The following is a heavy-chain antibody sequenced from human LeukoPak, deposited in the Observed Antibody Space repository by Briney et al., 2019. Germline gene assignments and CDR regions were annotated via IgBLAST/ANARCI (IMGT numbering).Heavy chain of an antibody. CDR3: ARDARGYYGMDV. J-gene: IGHJ6*02. Sequence: SQTLSLTCTVSGGSISSGSYYWSWIRQPAGKGLEWIGRIYTSGSTNYNPSRKSRVTISVDTSKNQFSLKLSSVTAADTAVYYCARDARGYYGMDVWGQGTTVTVSS. V-gene: IGHV4-61*02. CDR2: IYTSGST. CDR1: GGSISSGSYY.